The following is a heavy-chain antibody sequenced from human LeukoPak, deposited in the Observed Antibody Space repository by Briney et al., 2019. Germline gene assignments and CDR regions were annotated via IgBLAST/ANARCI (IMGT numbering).Heavy chain of an antibody. CDR1: GGSISSGSYY. D-gene: IGHD3-16*01. CDR2: IYTSGST. Sequence: PSETLSLTCTVSGGSISSGSYYWSWIRQPAGTGLEWIGRIYTSGSTNYNPSLKSRVTISVDTSKNQFSLKLSSVTAADTAVYYCARVSFGDDYWGQGTLVTVSS. J-gene: IGHJ4*02. V-gene: IGHV4-61*02. CDR3: ARVSFGDDY.